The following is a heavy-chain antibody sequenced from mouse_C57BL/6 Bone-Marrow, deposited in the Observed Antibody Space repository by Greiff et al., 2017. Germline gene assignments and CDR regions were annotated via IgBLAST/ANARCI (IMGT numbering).Heavy chain of an antibody. Sequence: QVQLQQSGPELVKPGASVKISCKASGYTFTSYGISWVKQRTGQGLEWIGEIYPRSGNTYYNEKFKGKATLTADKSSSTAYMELRSLTSEDSAVYFCARAGYGTPSYWYFDVWGTGTTVTVSS. V-gene: IGHV1-81*01. CDR1: GYTFTSYG. CDR2: IYPRSGNT. D-gene: IGHD1-1*01. J-gene: IGHJ1*03. CDR3: ARAGYGTPSYWYFDV.